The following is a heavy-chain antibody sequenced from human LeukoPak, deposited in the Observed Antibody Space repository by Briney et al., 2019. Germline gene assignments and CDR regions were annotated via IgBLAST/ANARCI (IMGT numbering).Heavy chain of an antibody. D-gene: IGHD3-10*01. CDR1: GFTFNTYA. CDR3: ARIMIRGAPSDN. Sequence: GGSLRLSCAASGFTFNTYALHWVRQAPGKGLEFVSAISSNGASTYYANSVKGRFTISRDNSKNTLYLQMGSLRAEDMAMYYCARIMIRGAPSDNWGQGTLVTV. V-gene: IGHV3-64*01. CDR2: ISSNGAST. J-gene: IGHJ4*02.